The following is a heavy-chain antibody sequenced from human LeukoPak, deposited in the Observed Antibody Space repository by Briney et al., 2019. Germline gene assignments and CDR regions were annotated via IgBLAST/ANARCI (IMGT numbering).Heavy chain of an antibody. V-gene: IGHV4-34*01. CDR3: ARGLYYDILTGYSGYFDP. D-gene: IGHD3-9*01. Sequence: SETLSLTCAVYGGSFSGYYWSWIRQPPGKGLEWIGEINRSGSTNYNPSLKSRVTISVDTSKNQFSLKLSSVTAADTAVYYCARGLYYDILTGYSGYFDPWGQGTLVTVSS. J-gene: IGHJ5*02. CDR2: INRSGST. CDR1: GGSFSGYY.